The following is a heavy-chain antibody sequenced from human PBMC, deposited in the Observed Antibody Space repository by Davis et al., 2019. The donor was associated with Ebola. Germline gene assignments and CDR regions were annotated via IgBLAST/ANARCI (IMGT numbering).Heavy chain of an antibody. CDR2: IYWDDDK. Sequence: SGPTLVKPTQTLTLTCTFSGFSLSTRGVGVGWIRQPPGKALEWLALIYWDDDKRYSPSLKTRLTITKDTSKNQVVLTMTNMDPVDTATYYCVHRRITETTDYGMDVWGQGTTVTVSS. J-gene: IGHJ6*02. CDR1: GFSLSTRGVG. CDR3: VHRRITETTDYGMDV. D-gene: IGHD1-7*01. V-gene: IGHV2-5*02.